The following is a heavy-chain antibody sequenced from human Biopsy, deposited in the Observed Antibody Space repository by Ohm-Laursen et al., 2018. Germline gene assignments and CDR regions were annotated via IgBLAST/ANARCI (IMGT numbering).Heavy chain of an antibody. CDR1: GFTFSSYG. CDR3: ASDLNGDPSAFDY. Sequence: SLRLSCTAPGFTFSSYGMSWVRQAPGKGLEWVSVLSGSGGTTFYADSVKGRFTISRDNSKNTLFLQMNSLRAADTAIYYCASDLNGDPSAFDYWGQGTPVTVSS. V-gene: IGHV3-23*01. D-gene: IGHD4-17*01. J-gene: IGHJ4*02. CDR2: LSGSGGTT.